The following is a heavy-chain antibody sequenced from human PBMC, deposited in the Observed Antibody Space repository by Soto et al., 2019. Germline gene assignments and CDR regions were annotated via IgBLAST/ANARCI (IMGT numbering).Heavy chain of an antibody. Sequence: PGGSLRLSCAASGFTFSSYSMNWVRQAPGKGLEWVSYISSSSSTIYYADSVKGRFTISRDNAKNSLYLQMNSLRAEDTAVYYCASFCSSCHGYFDYWGQGTLVTVSS. D-gene: IGHD6-13*01. V-gene: IGHV3-48*01. CDR1: GFTFSSYS. J-gene: IGHJ4*02. CDR3: ASFCSSCHGYFDY. CDR2: ISSSSSTI.